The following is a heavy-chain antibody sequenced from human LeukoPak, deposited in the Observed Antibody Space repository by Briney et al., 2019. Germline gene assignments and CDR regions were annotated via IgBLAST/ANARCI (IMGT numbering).Heavy chain of an antibody. J-gene: IGHJ4*02. CDR1: SYSISRGYF. CDR3: ARGVNSGYFDY. V-gene: IGHV4-38-2*02. CDR2: IYHSGST. D-gene: IGHD1-26*01. Sequence: SETLSLTCSVSSYSISRGYFWGWIRQPPGKGLEWIGSIYHSGSTYYNTSLKSRITMSVDTSKNQFSLKLSSVTAADTAVYYCARGVNSGYFDYCGQGTLVTVSS.